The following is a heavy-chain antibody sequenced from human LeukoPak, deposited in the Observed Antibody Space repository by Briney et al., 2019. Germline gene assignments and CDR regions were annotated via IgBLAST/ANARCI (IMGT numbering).Heavy chain of an antibody. V-gene: IGHV3-21*05. D-gene: IGHD3-22*01. CDR2: ITNSGNSK. Sequence: GGSLRLSCAASEFTFSSYSMNWVRQAPGKGLGWVSYITNSGNSKSYADSVKGRFTISRDNAKNTVYLRMNSLRVEDTAVYYCARVYETNGYLYWGQGSLVTVSS. CDR1: EFTFSSYS. J-gene: IGHJ4*02. CDR3: ARVYETNGYLY.